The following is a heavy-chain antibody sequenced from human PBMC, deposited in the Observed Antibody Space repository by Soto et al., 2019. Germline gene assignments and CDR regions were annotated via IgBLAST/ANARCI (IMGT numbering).Heavy chain of an antibody. V-gene: IGHV1-69*13. CDR3: AKAVADPYNWFDP. J-gene: IGHJ5*02. CDR2: IIPIFGTA. Sequence: ASLKVSCKASGGTFSSYAISWVRQAPGQGLEWMGGIIPIFGTANYAQKFQGRVTITADESTSTAYMELSSLRSEDTAVYYCAKAVADPYNWFDPWGQGTLVTVS. D-gene: IGHD6-19*01. CDR1: GGTFSSYA.